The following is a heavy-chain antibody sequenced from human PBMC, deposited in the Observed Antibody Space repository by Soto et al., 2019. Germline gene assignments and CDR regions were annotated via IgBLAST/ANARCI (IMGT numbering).Heavy chain of an antibody. CDR3: VCAYTDNKGYSLSP. D-gene: IGHD3-16*01. CDR1: GASISSYY. CDR2: IYLGGSI. Sequence: SENLSLTCSVSGASISSYYYTWIRQSAGKGLEWIGYIYLGGSITYNHSFKSRVIISVDTSKNQFSVSLTSVTAADTAVYYCVCAYTDNKGYSLSPWGLAPLV. V-gene: IGHV4-59*01. J-gene: IGHJ5*02.